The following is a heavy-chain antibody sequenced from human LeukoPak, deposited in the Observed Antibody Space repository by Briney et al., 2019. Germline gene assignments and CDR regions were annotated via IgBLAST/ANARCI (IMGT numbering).Heavy chain of an antibody. CDR2: IKQDGSEK. CDR3: ARAGGWLRLKGPRYSDY. J-gene: IGHJ4*02. CDR1: GFTFTSFW. D-gene: IGHD5-12*01. V-gene: IGHV3-7*01. Sequence: PGGSLRLSCAASGFTFTSFWMSWVRLAPGKGLEWVANIKQDGSEKNYVDSVKGRFTISRDNAKNSVSLQMNSLRAGDSAVYYCARAGGWLRLKGPRYSDYWGQGTLVTVSS.